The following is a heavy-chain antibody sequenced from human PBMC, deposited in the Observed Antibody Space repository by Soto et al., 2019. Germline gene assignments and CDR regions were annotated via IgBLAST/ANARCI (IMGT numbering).Heavy chain of an antibody. CDR1: GGSISSGDYY. J-gene: IGHJ4*02. CDR3: ARVVEMATGGELDY. Sequence: PSETLSLTCTVSGGSISSGDYYWSWIRQPPGKGLEWIGYIYYSGSTYYNPSLKSRVTISVDTSKNQFSLKLSSVTAADTAVYYCARVVEMATGGELDYWGQGTLVTVSS. CDR2: IYYSGST. V-gene: IGHV4-30-4*01. D-gene: IGHD5-12*01.